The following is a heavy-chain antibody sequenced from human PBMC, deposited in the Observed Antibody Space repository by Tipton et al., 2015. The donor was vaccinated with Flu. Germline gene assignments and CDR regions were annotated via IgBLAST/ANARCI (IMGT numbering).Heavy chain of an antibody. V-gene: IGHV3-48*03. CDR1: GLTFSNYE. CDR2: IGKSGSVI. J-gene: IGHJ4*02. D-gene: IGHD3-3*01. CDR3: ARGVPVDY. Sequence: SLRLSCAASGLTFSNYEMNWVRQAPGKGLEWVSYIGKSGSVIKYADSVKGRFTTSRDNANNSMYLQMNSLRAEDTAVYYCARGVPVDYWGQGTLVTVSS.